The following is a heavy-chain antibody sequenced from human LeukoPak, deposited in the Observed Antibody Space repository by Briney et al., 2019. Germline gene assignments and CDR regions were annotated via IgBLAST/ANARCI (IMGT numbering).Heavy chain of an antibody. CDR3: ARVPPDYGDYSRSEFDY. CDR2: IYYSGST. D-gene: IGHD4-17*01. V-gene: IGHV4-61*01. J-gene: IGHJ4*02. Sequence: SETLSLTCTVSGGSISSSSYYWSWIRQPPGKGLEWIGYIYYSGSTNYNPSLKSRVTISVDTSKNQFSLKLSSVTAADTAVYYCARVPPDYGDYSRSEFDYWGQGTLVTVSS. CDR1: GGSISSSSYY.